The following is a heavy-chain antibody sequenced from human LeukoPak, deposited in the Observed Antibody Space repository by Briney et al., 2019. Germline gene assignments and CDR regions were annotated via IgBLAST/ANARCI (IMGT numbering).Heavy chain of an antibody. CDR3: ARGSSSAEYFQH. CDR2: IIPIFGTA. Sequence: AASVKVSCKASGGTFSSYAISWVRQAPGQGLEWMGGIIPIFGTANYAQKFQGRVTITTDESTSTAYMELGSPRSEDTAVYYCARGSSSAEYFQHWGQGTLVTVSS. CDR1: GGTFSSYA. J-gene: IGHJ1*01. V-gene: IGHV1-69*05. D-gene: IGHD6-6*01.